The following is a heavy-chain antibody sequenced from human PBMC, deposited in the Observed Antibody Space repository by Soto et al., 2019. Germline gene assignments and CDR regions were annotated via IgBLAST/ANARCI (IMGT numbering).Heavy chain of an antibody. V-gene: IGHV4-39*01. CDR3: ASSPIAVAGRFEY. D-gene: IGHD6-19*01. CDR2: IYYSGST. J-gene: IGHJ4*02. CDR1: CGSISSSSYY. Sequence: PSDTLSLTFTVSCGSISSSSYYWGGIRHAPGKGLEWIGSIYYSGSTYYNPSLKSRVTISVDTSKNQFSLKLSSVTAADTAVYYCASSPIAVAGRFEYWGQGTLVTVS.